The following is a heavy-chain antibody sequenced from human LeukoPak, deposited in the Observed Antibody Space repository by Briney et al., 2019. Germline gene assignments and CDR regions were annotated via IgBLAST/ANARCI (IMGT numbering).Heavy chain of an antibody. V-gene: IGHV3-53*01. CDR3: ARAMVRGARPYYYYYGMDV. CDR1: GFTVSSNY. CDR2: IYSGGST. Sequence: GGSLRLSCAASGFTVSSNYMSWVRQAPGKGLEWVSVIYSGGSTYYADSVKGRFTISRDNSKNTLYLQMNSLRAEDTAVYYCARAMVRGARPYYYYYGMDVWGQGTTVTVSS. D-gene: IGHD3-10*01. J-gene: IGHJ6*02.